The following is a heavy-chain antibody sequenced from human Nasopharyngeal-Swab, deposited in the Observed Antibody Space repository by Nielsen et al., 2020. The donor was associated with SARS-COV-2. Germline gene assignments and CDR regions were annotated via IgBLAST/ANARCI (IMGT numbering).Heavy chain of an antibody. CDR3: ARVGLGYNWNYFDPHYYYGMDV. J-gene: IGHJ6*02. CDR1: GFTFSSYW. CDR2: IKQDGSEK. Sequence: GVLKISCAASGFTFSSYWMSWVRQAPGKGLEWVANIKQDGSEKYYVDSVKGRFTISRDNAKNSLYLQMNSLRAEDTAVYYCARVGLGYNWNYFDPHYYYGMDVWGQGTTVTVSS. V-gene: IGHV3-7*03. D-gene: IGHD1-7*01.